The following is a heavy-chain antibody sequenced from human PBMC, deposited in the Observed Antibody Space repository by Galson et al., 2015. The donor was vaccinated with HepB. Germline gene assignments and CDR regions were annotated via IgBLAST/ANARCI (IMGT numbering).Heavy chain of an antibody. Sequence: ETLSLTCAVYGGSFSGYYWSWIRQPPGKGLEWIGEINHSGSTNYDPSLQSRVTISIDTSKNQFSMRVSSVTAADTAVYYCAREGYPNRDAFDIWGQGTMVTVSS. CDR1: GGSFSGYY. D-gene: IGHD2-15*01. CDR3: AREGYPNRDAFDI. CDR2: INHSGST. V-gene: IGHV4-34*01. J-gene: IGHJ3*02.